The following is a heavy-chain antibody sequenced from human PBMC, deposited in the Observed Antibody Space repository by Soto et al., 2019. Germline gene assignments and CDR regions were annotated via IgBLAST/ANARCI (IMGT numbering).Heavy chain of an antibody. CDR2: IIPIFGTA. Sequence: GASVKVSCKASGGTFSSYAISWVRQAPGQGLEWMGGIIPIFGTANYAQKFQGRVTITADESTGTAYMELSSLRSEDTAVYYCATDGYDILTSYYYYGMDVWGQGTTVTVSS. CDR1: GGTFSSYA. D-gene: IGHD3-9*01. CDR3: ATDGYDILTSYYYYGMDV. J-gene: IGHJ6*02. V-gene: IGHV1-69*13.